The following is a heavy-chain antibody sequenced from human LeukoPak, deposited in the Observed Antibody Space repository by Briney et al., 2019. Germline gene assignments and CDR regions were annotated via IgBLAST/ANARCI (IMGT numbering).Heavy chain of an antibody. CDR3: ARMDSSGYSYQLPFDC. J-gene: IGHJ4*02. CDR2: ISYSGST. D-gene: IGHD3-22*01. CDR1: GGSVGRDNYS. V-gene: IGHV4-61*01. Sequence: SETLSLTCTVSGGSVGRDNYSWSWIRQPPGKGLEWIGYISYSGSTNYNPSLKSRVTISEDTSKNQFSLKLTSVTAADTAVYYCARMDSSGYSYQLPFDCWGQGTLVTVSS.